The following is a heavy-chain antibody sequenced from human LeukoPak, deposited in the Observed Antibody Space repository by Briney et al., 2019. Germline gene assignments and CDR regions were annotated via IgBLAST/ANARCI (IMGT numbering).Heavy chain of an antibody. CDR2: INHSGST. Sequence: SETLSLTCAVYGGSFSGYYWSWIRQPPGKGLEWIGEINHSGSTNYNPSLKSRVTISVDTSKNQFSLKLSSVTAADTAVYYCARPHRRYSSSWSGEVWDYWGQGTLVTVSS. CDR3: ARPHRRYSSSWSGEVWDY. D-gene: IGHD6-13*01. CDR1: GGSFSGYY. V-gene: IGHV4-34*01. J-gene: IGHJ4*02.